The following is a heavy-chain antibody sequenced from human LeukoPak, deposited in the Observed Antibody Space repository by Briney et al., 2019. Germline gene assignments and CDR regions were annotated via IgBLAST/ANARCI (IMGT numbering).Heavy chain of an antibody. J-gene: IGHJ5*02. V-gene: IGHV4-39*01. D-gene: IGHD1-14*01. CDR1: GGSISSPNCY. CDR2: ISYSVSA. Sequence: SETLSLTCTVSGGSISSPNCYWAWVRQPPGKGQEWIGSISYSVSAHYYPSLKSRVTISIDTSKNQFSLKLSSVTAADTAVYYCVRHEHNPQFDPWGQGTLVTVSS. CDR3: VRHEHNPQFDP.